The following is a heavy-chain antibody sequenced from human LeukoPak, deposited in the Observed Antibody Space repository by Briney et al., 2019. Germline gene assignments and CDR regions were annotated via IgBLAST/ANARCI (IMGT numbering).Heavy chain of an antibody. J-gene: IGHJ4*02. CDR2: INPNSGGT. Sequence: ASVTVSFKASGYTFTGYYMHWVRQAPGQGLEWMGWINPNSGGTNYAQKFQGRVTMTRDTSISTAYMELSRLRFDDTAVYYCARGYSSSWYSGDYFDYWGQGTLVTVSS. V-gene: IGHV1-2*02. CDR1: GYTFTGYY. CDR3: ARGYSSSWYSGDYFDY. D-gene: IGHD6-13*01.